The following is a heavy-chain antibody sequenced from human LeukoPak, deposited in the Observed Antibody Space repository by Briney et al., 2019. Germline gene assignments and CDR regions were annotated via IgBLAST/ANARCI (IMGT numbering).Heavy chain of an antibody. D-gene: IGHD4-17*01. Sequence: GGSLRLSCVGSGFTFSSYWMTWVRQAPGKGLEWVANINQDGSEKNYVDSVKGRSTISRDSAKNSLFLQINSLRAEDTAVYYCARVSPNTVTTLQYFDYWGQGTLVTVSS. CDR3: ARVSPNTVTTLQYFDY. CDR2: INQDGSEK. J-gene: IGHJ4*02. V-gene: IGHV3-7*01. CDR1: GFTFSSYW.